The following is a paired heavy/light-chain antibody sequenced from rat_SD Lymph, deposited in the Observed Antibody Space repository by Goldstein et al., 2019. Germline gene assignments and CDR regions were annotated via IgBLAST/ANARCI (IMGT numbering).Heavy chain of an antibody. CDR1: GFTFSNYG. CDR3: ARERAGSHYFDY. V-gene: IGHV5-34*01. Sequence: EVQLVESGGGLVQPGRSLKLSCVASGFTFSNYGMNWIRQAPGKGLEWVAYISSGSSYIYYAETVKGRFTISRDNAKNTLYLQMTSLRSEDTALYYCARERAGSHYFDYWGQGVMVTVSS. J-gene: IGHJ2*01. D-gene: IGHD5-1*01. CDR2: ISSGSSYI.
Light chain of an antibody. CDR3: QRIYNSPFT. V-gene: IGKV6S5*01. CDR1: QNVYNN. J-gene: IGKJ4*01. Sequence: NIVMTQSPKSMSISVGDRVTMNCKASQNVYNNIAWYQQKPGQSPKLLIYYASNRYNGVPDRFTGSGYGTDFTLTINSVQAEDAAFYYCQRIYNSPFTFGSGTKLEIK. CDR2: YAS.